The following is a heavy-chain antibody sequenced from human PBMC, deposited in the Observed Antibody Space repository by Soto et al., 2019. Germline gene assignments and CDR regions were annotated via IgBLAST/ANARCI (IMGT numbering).Heavy chain of an antibody. CDR1: GFTFSSYG. CDR2: IWYDGSNK. CDR3: AKSLGYYYDSSGYYYEF. D-gene: IGHD3-22*01. J-gene: IGHJ4*02. V-gene: IGHV3-33*06. Sequence: GGSLRLSCAASGFTFSSYGMHWVRQAPGKGLEWVAVIWYDGSNKYYADSVKGRFTISRDNSKNTLYLQMNSLRAEDTAVYYCAKSLGYYYDSSGYYYEFWGQGTQVTVSS.